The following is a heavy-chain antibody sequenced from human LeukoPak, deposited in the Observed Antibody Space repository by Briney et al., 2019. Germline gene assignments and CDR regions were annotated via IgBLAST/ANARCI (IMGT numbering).Heavy chain of an antibody. CDR1: RGSISSYY. V-gene: IGHV4-59*01. J-gene: IGHJ4*02. Sequence: SETLSLTCTVSRGSISSYYWSWVRQPPGKGLEWIEYISYSGSTNYNPSLKSRVPISVDTSKNQFSLKLSSVTAADTAVYYCARGGLRTFDYWGQGTLVPVFS. D-gene: IGHD2-15*01. CDR2: ISYSGST. CDR3: ARGGLRTFDY.